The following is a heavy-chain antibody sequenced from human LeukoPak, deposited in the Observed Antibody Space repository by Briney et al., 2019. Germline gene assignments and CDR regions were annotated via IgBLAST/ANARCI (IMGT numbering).Heavy chain of an antibody. CDR3: ASGVASRY. CDR2: INHSGST. CDR1: GGSFSGYY. J-gene: IGHJ4*02. D-gene: IGHD5-12*01. V-gene: IGHV4-34*01. Sequence: SETLSLTCAVYGGSFSGYYWSWIRQPPGKGLEWIGEINHSGSTNYNPSLKSRVTISVDTSKNQFSLKLSSVTAADTAVYYCASGVASRYWGQGTLVTVSS.